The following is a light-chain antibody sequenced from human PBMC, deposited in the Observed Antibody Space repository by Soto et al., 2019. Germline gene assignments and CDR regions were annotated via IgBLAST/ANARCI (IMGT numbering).Light chain of an antibody. CDR3: QQRSNWPPIT. CDR1: QSVSSY. Sequence: EIVLTQSPATMSLSPGEIANLXXSSSQSVSSYFAWYQQKPGQAPRLXXYDASNRATGIPARFSGSGSGTDFTLTISSLEPEDFAVYYCQQRSNWPPITFGQGTRLEIK. J-gene: IGKJ5*01. V-gene: IGKV3-11*01. CDR2: DAS.